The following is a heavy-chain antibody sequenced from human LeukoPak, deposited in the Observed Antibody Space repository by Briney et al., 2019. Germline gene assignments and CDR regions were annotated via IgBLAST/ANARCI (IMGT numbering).Heavy chain of an antibody. CDR1: GGSFSGYY. J-gene: IGHJ3*02. Sequence: SETLSLTCAVYGGSFSGYYWSWIRQPPGKGLEWIGEVNHSGSTNYNPSLKSRVTISVDTSKNQFSLKLSSVTAADTAVYYCARERKYYYDSSGYHVIAFDIWGQGTMVTVSS. V-gene: IGHV4-34*01. D-gene: IGHD3-22*01. CDR3: ARERKYYYDSSGYHVIAFDI. CDR2: VNHSGST.